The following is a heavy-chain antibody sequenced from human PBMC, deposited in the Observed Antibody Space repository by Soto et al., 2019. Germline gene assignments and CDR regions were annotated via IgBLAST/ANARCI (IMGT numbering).Heavy chain of an antibody. CDR2: IYSGTNT. CDR1: GLTVSDNY. CDR3: ARGFRVEGAYGAGAFFDY. J-gene: IGHJ4*02. Sequence: PGGSLRLSCAPSGLTVSDNYMGWVRQAPGKGLEWVSIIYSGTNTKYAVSVKGRFTISRDNSKNTVYLQMNSLRAEDTAVYYCARGFRVEGAYGAGAFFDYWAQGTLVTVSS. V-gene: IGHV3-66*01. D-gene: IGHD1-26*01.